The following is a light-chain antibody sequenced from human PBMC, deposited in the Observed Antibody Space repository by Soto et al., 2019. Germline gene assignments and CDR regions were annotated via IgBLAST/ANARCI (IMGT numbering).Light chain of an antibody. CDR3: TSYAGSNMWV. V-gene: IGLV2-8*01. J-gene: IGLJ3*02. CDR1: SSDVGAYNY. Sequence: QSALTQPPSASGSPGQSVTISCTGTSSDVGAYNYVSWYQQYPGKAPKLMIYEVSKRPSGVPYRFSGSKSGKTASLTVSGLQPEDEADYYCTSYAGSNMWVFGGGTKLTVL. CDR2: EVS.